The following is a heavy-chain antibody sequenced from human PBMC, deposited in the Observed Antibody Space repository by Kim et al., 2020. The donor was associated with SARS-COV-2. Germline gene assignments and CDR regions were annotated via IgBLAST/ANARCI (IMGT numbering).Heavy chain of an antibody. D-gene: IGHD3-22*01. CDR1: GYSFTSYW. Sequence: GESLKISCKGSGYSFTSYWIGWVRQMPGKGLEWMGIIYPGDSDTRYSPSFQGQVTISADKSISTAYLQWSSLKASDTAMYYCARIPYYYDSSGYYYVMHSHFDYWGQGTLVTVSS. V-gene: IGHV5-51*01. CDR3: ARIPYYYDSSGYYYVMHSHFDY. J-gene: IGHJ4*02. CDR2: IYPGDSDT.